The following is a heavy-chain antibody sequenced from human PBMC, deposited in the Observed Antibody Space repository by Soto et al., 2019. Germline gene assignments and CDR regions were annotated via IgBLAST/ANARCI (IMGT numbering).Heavy chain of an antibody. J-gene: IGHJ4*02. Sequence: SETLSLTCAASGGSISSSNWWSWFRQPAGKGLEWIGEIYYSGSTNYNPSLKSRVTISVDTSKNQFSLQLSSVTASDTAVYYCARAKYSGYDKTQNFAYWGQGALVTVSS. CDR1: GGSISSSNW. CDR3: ARAKYSGYDKTQNFAY. V-gene: IGHV4-4*02. D-gene: IGHD5-12*01. CDR2: IYYSGST.